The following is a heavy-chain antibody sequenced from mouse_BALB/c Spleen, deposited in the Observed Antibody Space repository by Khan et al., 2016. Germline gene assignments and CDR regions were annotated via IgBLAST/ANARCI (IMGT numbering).Heavy chain of an antibody. D-gene: IGHD2-13*01. CDR3: ARSDYESKDAMDY. Sequence: EVQLQESGPGLVKPSQSLSLTCTVTGYSITSDYAWNWIRQFPGNKLEWMGYISYSGSTSYNPSLKSRISITRDTSNNQFFLQLNSVMSEVTATYDWARSDYESKDAMDYWGQGTSVTVAS. V-gene: IGHV3-2*02. CDR2: ISYSGST. J-gene: IGHJ4*01. CDR1: GYSITSDYA.